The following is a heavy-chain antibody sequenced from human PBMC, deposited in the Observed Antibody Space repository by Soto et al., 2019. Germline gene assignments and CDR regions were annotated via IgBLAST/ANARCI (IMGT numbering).Heavy chain of an antibody. CDR3: ARVSYDFWSGTTPKQGP. D-gene: IGHD3-3*01. Sequence: GASVKVSCKASGYTLTSYGISWVRQAPGQGLEWMGWISAYNGNTNYAQKLQGRVTMTTDTSTSTAYMELRSLRSDDTAVYYCARVSYDFWSGTTPKQGPWGQGTLITVSS. CDR2: ISAYNGNT. J-gene: IGHJ5*02. CDR1: GYTLTSYG. V-gene: IGHV1-18*01.